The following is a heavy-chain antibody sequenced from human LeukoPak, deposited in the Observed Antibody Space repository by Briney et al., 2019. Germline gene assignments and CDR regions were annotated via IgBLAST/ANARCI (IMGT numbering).Heavy chain of an antibody. J-gene: IGHJ4*02. V-gene: IGHV1-18*01. CDR3: ARVGADCSDGNCY. Sequence: ASVKVSCKASGYTFTTFGITWVRQAPGQGLEGMGWISTYNGNTNYAQNLQGRVTMTTDTSTSTAYMELRSLTSDDTAVYYCARVGADCSDGNCYCGQGTLVTVSS. D-gene: IGHD2-15*01. CDR1: GYTFTTFG. CDR2: ISTYNGNT.